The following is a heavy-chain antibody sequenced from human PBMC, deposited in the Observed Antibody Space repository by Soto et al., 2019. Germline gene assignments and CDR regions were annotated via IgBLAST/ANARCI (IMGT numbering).Heavy chain of an antibody. CDR2: INTDGSIT. V-gene: IGHV3-74*01. Sequence: LRLSCAASGLIFSNYKMHWVRQAPGKGLVWVSRINTDGSITDYADSVKGRFTVSRDNAKNTMYLQMNSLTADDTAVYYCARDTNGLHYWGQGTLVTVSS. J-gene: IGHJ4*02. CDR1: GLIFSNYK. D-gene: IGHD2-8*01. CDR3: ARDTNGLHY.